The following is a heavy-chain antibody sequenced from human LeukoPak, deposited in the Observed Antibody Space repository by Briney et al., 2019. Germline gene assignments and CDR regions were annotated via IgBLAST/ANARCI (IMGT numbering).Heavy chain of an antibody. CDR1: GFTFSSYG. D-gene: IGHD6-13*01. V-gene: IGHV3-30*18. CDR2: ISVDGSNE. J-gene: IGHJ4*02. Sequence: GGSLRLSCAASGFTFSSYGMHWVRQAPGKGLEWVAVISVDGSNEYYADSVKGRFTISRDNSKNTLFLQMNSLRPEDTAMYYCAKDGPTYSSSRAPLYYFDYWGQGTLVTVSS. CDR3: AKDGPTYSSSRAPLYYFDY.